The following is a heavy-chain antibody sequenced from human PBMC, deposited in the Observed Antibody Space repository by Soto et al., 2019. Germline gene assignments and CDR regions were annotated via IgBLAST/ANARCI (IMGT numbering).Heavy chain of an antibody. J-gene: IGHJ6*03. CDR2: INPNSGGT. CDR1: GYTFTGYY. Sequence: ASVKVSCKASGYTFTGYYMHWVRQAPGQGLEWMGWINPNSGGTNYAQKFQGWVTMTRDTSISTAYMELSRLRSDDTAVYYCAREATTYYYMDVWGKGTTVTVSS. V-gene: IGHV1-2*04. D-gene: IGHD1-26*01. CDR3: AREATTYYYMDV.